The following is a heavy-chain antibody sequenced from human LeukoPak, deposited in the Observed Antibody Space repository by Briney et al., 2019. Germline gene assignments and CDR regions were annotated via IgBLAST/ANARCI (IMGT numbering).Heavy chain of an antibody. CDR2: INPNGGST. Sequence: GASVKLSCKASGYTFTYYYMHWVRQAPGQGLEWMGIINPNGGSTTYAQKFQGRVTMTRDSSTSTVYMELSSLRSEDTALYYCARGGGGWVAFDIWGQGTMVTVSS. CDR3: ARGGGGWVAFDI. CDR1: GYTFTYYY. J-gene: IGHJ3*02. D-gene: IGHD6-19*01. V-gene: IGHV1-46*01.